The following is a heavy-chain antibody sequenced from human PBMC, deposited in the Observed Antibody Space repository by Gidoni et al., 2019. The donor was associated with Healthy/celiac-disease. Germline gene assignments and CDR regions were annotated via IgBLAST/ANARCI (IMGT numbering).Heavy chain of an antibody. CDR1: GGTFSSYA. Sequence: QVQLVQSGAEVKMPGSSVKVSFKASGGTFSSYAISWVRQAPGQGLEWMGRIIPNLGIANYAQKFQGRVTITADKSTSTAYMELSSLRSEDTAVYYCARGDCSSTSCYSRYYYYMDVWGKGTTVTVSS. CDR3: ARGDCSSTSCYSRYYYYMDV. CDR2: IIPNLGIA. J-gene: IGHJ6*03. V-gene: IGHV1-69*04. D-gene: IGHD2-2*02.